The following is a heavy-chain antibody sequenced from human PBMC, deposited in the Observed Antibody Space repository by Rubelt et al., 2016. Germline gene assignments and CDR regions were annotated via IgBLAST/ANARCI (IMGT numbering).Heavy chain of an antibody. J-gene: IGHJ5*02. D-gene: IGHD1-26*01. Sequence: QVQLQQWGAGLLKPSETLSLTCAVYGWSFSGYYWSWIRQPPGKGLGWIGEINHGGSTNYNPSPKVRFTFSVNTAKNQCSAKLSSVTAADTAVYYCARGLSGSYLGWFDPWGQGTLVTVSS. CDR1: GWSFSGYY. CDR2: INHGGST. V-gene: IGHV4-34*01. CDR3: ARGLSGSYLGWFDP.